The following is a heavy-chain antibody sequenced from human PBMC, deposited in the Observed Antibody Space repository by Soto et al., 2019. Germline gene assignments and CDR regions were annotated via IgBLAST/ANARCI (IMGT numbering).Heavy chain of an antibody. CDR2: IDPSDSYT. CDR3: ARQIFGVLKNGMDV. Sequence: GESLKISCKGSGYSFTSYWISWVRQMPVKGLEWMGSIDPSDSYTNYSPSFQGHVTISADNAISTAYLKWSSLKASDTAMYYCARQIFGVLKNGMDVWGQVTKVTVSS. D-gene: IGHD3-3*01. V-gene: IGHV5-10-1*01. J-gene: IGHJ6*01. CDR1: GYSFTSYW.